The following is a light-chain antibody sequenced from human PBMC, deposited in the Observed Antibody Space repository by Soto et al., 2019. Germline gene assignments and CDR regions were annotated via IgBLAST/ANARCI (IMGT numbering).Light chain of an antibody. CDR2: GAS. Sequence: DIVLTQSPASLSLSPGERATLSCRASQSVGNYLAWYQQKPGQGPRLLIYGASSRATGTPDRFSGSGSGTDFTLTINRLEPEDFALYYCQQYGSSPPTFGQGTKVDIK. CDR3: QQYGSSPPT. V-gene: IGKV3-20*01. CDR1: QSVGNY. J-gene: IGKJ1*01.